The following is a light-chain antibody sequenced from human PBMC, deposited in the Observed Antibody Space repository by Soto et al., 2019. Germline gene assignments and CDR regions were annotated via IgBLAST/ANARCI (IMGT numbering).Light chain of an antibody. CDR1: QSVSNNY. J-gene: IGKJ1*01. Sequence: ENVLTQSPGTLSLSPGERATLSCRASQSVSNNYLAWYQHKPGQAPRVLIYGASSRATGIPDRFSDSGSGTDFTLTISRLEPEDFAVYYCHQYGSSPTFGQGTKV. CDR2: GAS. CDR3: HQYGSSPT. V-gene: IGKV3-20*01.